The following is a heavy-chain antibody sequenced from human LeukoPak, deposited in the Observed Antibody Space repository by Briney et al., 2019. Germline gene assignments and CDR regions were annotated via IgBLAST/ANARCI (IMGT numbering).Heavy chain of an antibody. D-gene: IGHD6-6*01. Sequence: SETLSLTCAVYGGSFSGYYWSWIRQPPGKGLEWIGEINHSGSTNYNPSLKSRVTISVDTSKNQFSLKLSSVTAAYTAVYYCAHKGYSSSSDYYYYGMDVWGQGTTVTVSS. J-gene: IGHJ6*02. CDR3: AHKGYSSSSDYYYYGMDV. V-gene: IGHV4-34*01. CDR1: GGSFSGYY. CDR2: INHSGST.